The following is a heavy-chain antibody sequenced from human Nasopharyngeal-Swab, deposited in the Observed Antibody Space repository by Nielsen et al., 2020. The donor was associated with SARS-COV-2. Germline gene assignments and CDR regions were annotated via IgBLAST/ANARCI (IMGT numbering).Heavy chain of an antibody. V-gene: IGHV4-34*01. Sequence: SETLSLTCAVYGASFSAYYWSWIRQPQGRGLEWIRDVNHSGTTSYNSSLKSRVTISVDTSRNQFSLKLSSVTAADSAVYYCSRGRATSSWFGRKPYDYWGQGTLVTVSS. D-gene: IGHD6-13*01. CDR3: SRGRATSSWFGRKPYDY. CDR2: VNHSGTT. J-gene: IGHJ4*02. CDR1: GASFSAYY.